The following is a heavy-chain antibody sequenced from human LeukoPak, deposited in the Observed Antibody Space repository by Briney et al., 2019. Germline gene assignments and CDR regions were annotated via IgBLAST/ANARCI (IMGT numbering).Heavy chain of an antibody. CDR1: GYTFTSYG. D-gene: IGHD2-2*01. J-gene: IGHJ6*03. Sequence: GASVKVSCKASGYTFTSYGISWVRQAPGQGLEWMGWISAYNGNTNYAQKLQGRVTMTTDTSTSTAYMELRSLRSDDTAVYYCAREGVGYCSSTSCSPFRNVRYYYMDVWGKGTTVTVSS. V-gene: IGHV1-18*01. CDR2: ISAYNGNT. CDR3: AREGVGYCSSTSCSPFRNVRYYYMDV.